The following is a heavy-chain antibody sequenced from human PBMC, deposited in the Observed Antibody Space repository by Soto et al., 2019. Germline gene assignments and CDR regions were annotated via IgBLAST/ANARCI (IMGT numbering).Heavy chain of an antibody. V-gene: IGHV1-69*13. J-gene: IGHJ6*02. D-gene: IGHD6-19*01. CDR1: RVAFSKFI. Sequence: SVKVSCKASRVAFSKFIATWVRQAPGLGLEWVGGIIPIFGTANYAQKFQGRVTITADESTSTSYMEVNNLRSEDTAVYYCAKVRYSSPMGYYYGMDVWGQGTTVTVSS. CDR2: IIPIFGTA. CDR3: AKVRYSSPMGYYYGMDV.